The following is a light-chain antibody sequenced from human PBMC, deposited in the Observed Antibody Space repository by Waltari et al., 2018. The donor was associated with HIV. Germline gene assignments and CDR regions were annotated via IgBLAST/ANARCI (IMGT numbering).Light chain of an antibody. CDR1: QSVDAM. V-gene: IGKV3-15*01. CDR2: GAS. CDR3: QQYVDWPRT. Sequence: EIVMPQSPVTLSVSPGERATLSCRASQSVDAMLAWYQQKPGQAPRLLIYGASKRDTGVPVRFSGSGSGTEFTLTISSLQSEDYAVYYCQQYVDWPRTFGQGTKVEVK. J-gene: IGKJ2*01.